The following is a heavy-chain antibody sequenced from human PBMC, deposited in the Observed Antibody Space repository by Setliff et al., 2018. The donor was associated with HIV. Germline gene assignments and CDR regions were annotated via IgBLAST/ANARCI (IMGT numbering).Heavy chain of an antibody. V-gene: IGHV4-4*02. CDR2: IFHDGTV. CDR3: AKTNIPMPRSGTRLES. J-gene: IGHJ4*02. Sequence: SETLSLTCVVSGFSIKNDNWWNWVRQTPGKGLEWIGQIFHDGTVTYKPSLESRVTILMDILKNQISLNVTSVAAADTATYYCAKTNIPMPRSGTRLESWGPGRLVTVS. CDR1: GFSIKNDNW. D-gene: IGHD2-2*02.